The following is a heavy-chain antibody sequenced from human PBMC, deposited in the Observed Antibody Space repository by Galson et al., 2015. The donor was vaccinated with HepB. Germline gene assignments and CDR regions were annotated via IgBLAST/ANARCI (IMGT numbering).Heavy chain of an antibody. D-gene: IGHD3-22*01. CDR1: GYSFTSYW. CDR3: ARGAVSGYYNNWFDP. CDR2: IDPSDSYT. J-gene: IGHJ5*02. V-gene: IGHV5-10-1*01. Sequence: QSGAEVKKPGESLRISCKGSGYSFTSYWISWVRQMPGKGLEWMGRIDPSDSYTNYSPSFQGHVTISADKSISTAYLQWSSLKASDTAMYYCARGAVSGYYNNWFDPWGQGTLVTVSS.